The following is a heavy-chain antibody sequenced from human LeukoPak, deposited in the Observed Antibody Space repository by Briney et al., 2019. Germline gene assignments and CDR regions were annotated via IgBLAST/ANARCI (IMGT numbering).Heavy chain of an antibody. V-gene: IGHV1-18*01. CDR2: ISAYNGNT. J-gene: IGHJ4*02. CDR3: ARAISSSWSYYFDY. CDR1: GYTFTSYG. Sequence: ASVKVSCKASGYTFTSYGISWVRQAPGQGLEWMGWISAYNGNTNYAQKLQGRVTMTTDTSTSTAYMELRSLRSDDTAVYYCARAISSSWSYYFDYWGRGTLVTVSS. D-gene: IGHD6-13*01.